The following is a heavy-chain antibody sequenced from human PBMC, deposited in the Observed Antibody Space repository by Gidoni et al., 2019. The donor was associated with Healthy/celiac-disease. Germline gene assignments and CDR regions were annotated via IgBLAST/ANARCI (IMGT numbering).Heavy chain of an antibody. J-gene: IGHJ5*02. CDR3: ARAHGDDYSNQGWFDP. D-gene: IGHD4-4*01. CDR2: IYYSGST. CDR1: GGSISSGGYY. Sequence: ESGPGLVKPSQTLSLTCTVSGGSISSGGYYWSWIRQHPGKGLEWTGYIYYSGSTYYNPSLKSRVTISVDTSKNQFSLKLSSVTAADTAVYYCARAHGDDYSNQGWFDPWGQGTLVTVSS. V-gene: IGHV4-31*03.